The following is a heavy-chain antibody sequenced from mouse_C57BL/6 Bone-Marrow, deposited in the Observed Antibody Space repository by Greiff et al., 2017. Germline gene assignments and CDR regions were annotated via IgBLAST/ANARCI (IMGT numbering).Heavy chain of an antibody. D-gene: IGHD1-1*01. CDR2: IYPRSGNT. J-gene: IGHJ2*01. V-gene: IGHV1-81*01. CDR3: ARDYYGGYYFDN. CDR1: GYTFTSYG. Sequence: VKLVESGAELARPGASVKLSCKASGYTFTSYGISWVKQRTGQGLEWIGEIYPRSGNTYYNEKFKGKATLTADKSSSTAYMELRSLTSEDSAVYFCARDYYGGYYFDNWGQGTTLTVSS.